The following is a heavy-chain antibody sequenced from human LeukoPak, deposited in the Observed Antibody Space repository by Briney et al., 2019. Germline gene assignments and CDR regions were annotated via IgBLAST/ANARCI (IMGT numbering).Heavy chain of an antibody. CDR2: IIPIFGTA. V-gene: IGHV1-69*01. CDR1: TFXSXA. D-gene: IGHD1-1*01. Sequence: TFXSXAISWVRQAPGQGLEWMGGIIPIFGTANYAQKFQGRVTITADESTSTAYMELSSLRSEDTAVYYCASGRGTSLRGYFDYWGQGALVTVSS. J-gene: IGHJ4*02. CDR3: ASGRGTSLRGYFDY.